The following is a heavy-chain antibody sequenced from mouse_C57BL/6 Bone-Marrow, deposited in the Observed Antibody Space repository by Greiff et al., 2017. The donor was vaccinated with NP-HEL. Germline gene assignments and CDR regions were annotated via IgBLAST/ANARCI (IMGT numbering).Heavy chain of an antibody. J-gene: IGHJ2*01. CDR3: ARFYDGYLFDY. V-gene: IGHV1-54*01. CDR2: INPGSGGT. Sequence: QVQLKESGAELVRPGTSVKVSCKASGYAFTNYLIEWVKQRPGQGLEWIGVINPGSGGTNYNEKFKGKATLTADKSSSTAYMQLSSLTSEDSAVYFCARFYDGYLFDYWGQGTTLTVSS. CDR1: GYAFTNYL. D-gene: IGHD2-3*01.